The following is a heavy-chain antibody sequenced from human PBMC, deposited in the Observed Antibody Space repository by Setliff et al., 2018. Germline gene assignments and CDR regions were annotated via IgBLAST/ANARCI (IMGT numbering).Heavy chain of an antibody. CDR2: IYTSGST. D-gene: IGHD3-22*01. CDR3: ARGTFDTSGYFPYPIGY. Sequence: SETLSLTCSVSGGSISSGSDYWTWIRQPAGKGLEWIGHIYTSGSTNYNPSLKSRVTISVDASKNQLSLNLRSVTAADTAVYYCARGTFDTSGYFPYPIGYWGQGTLVTVS. V-gene: IGHV4-61*09. J-gene: IGHJ4*02. CDR1: GGSISSGSDY.